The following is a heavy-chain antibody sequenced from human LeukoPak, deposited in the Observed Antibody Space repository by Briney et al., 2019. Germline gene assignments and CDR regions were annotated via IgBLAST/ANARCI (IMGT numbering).Heavy chain of an antibody. J-gene: IGHJ4*02. CDR2: ISSSSSYI. V-gene: IGHV3-21*01. CDR3: ASALADYGGNSFADFDY. CDR1: GFTFSSYS. D-gene: IGHD4-23*01. Sequence: PGGSLRLSCAASGFTFSSYSMNWVRQAPGKGLEWVSSISSSSSYIYYADSVKGRFTISRDNAKNSLYLQMNSLRAEDTAVYYCASALADYGGNSFADFDYWGQGTLVTVSS.